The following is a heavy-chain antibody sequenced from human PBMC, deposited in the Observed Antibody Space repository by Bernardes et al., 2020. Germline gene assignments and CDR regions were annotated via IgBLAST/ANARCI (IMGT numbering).Heavy chain of an antibody. D-gene: IGHD4-17*01. V-gene: IGHV3-66*01. J-gene: IGHJ6*02. Sequence: GGSLRLSCAASGFTVSSNYMSWVRQAPGKGLEWVSFFFSGGGTYYADSVKGRFTISRDNSKNTLYLQMNSLRAEDTAVYYCATQTTVTTGGTYYYYYAMDVWGQGTTVTVSS. CDR1: GFTVSSNY. CDR3: ATQTTVTTGGTYYYYYAMDV. CDR2: FFSGGGT.